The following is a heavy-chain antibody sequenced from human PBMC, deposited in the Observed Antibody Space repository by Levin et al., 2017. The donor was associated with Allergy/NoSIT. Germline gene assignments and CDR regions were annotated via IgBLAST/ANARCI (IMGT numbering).Heavy chain of an antibody. CDR1: GYSFTSYW. V-gene: IGHV5-51*01. Sequence: GESLKISCKGSGYSFTSYWIGWVRQMPGKGLEWMGIIYPGDSDTRYSPSFQGQVTISADKSISTAYLQWSSLKASDTAMYYCARVGTHCSSTSCYKGLNWFDPWGQGTLVTVSS. CDR2: IYPGDSDT. CDR3: ARVGTHCSSTSCYKGLNWFDP. J-gene: IGHJ5*02. D-gene: IGHD2-2*02.